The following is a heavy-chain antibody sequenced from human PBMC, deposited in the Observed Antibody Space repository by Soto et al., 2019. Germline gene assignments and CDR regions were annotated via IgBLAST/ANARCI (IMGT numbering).Heavy chain of an antibody. CDR2: ISSSSSYI. CDR3: ARDRGLADYSNKYYFDY. V-gene: IGHV3-21*01. CDR1: GFTFSSYS. D-gene: IGHD4-4*01. J-gene: IGHJ4*02. Sequence: GGSLRLSCAASGFTFSSYSMNWVRQAPGKGLEWVSSISSSSSYIYYADSVKGRFTISRDNAKNSLYLQMNSLRAEDTAVYYCARDRGLADYSNKYYFDYWGQGTLVTVSS.